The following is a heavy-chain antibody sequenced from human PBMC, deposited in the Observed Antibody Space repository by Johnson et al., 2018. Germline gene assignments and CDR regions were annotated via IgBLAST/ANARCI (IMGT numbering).Heavy chain of an antibody. CDR1: GFTVSSNY. CDR3: ARGPGGWLVNYYYYYMDV. V-gene: IGHV3-66*02. CDR2: IYSGGST. D-gene: IGHD6-19*01. Sequence: VQLVQSGGGLVQPGGSLRLSCAASGFTVSSNYMSWVRQAPGKGLEWVSVIYSGGSTYYADSVKGRFTISRDNSKNTLYLQMKSLGAEDTAVYYCARGPGGWLVNYYYYYMDVWGKGTTVTVSS. J-gene: IGHJ6*03.